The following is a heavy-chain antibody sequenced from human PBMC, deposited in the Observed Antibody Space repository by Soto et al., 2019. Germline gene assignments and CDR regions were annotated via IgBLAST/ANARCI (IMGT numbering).Heavy chain of an antibody. Sequence: SETLSLTCAVYGGSFSGYYWSWIRQPPGKGLEWIGEINHSGSTNYNPSLKSRVTISVDTSKNQFSLKLSSVTAADTAVYYCARVIVREYFEVFGMDVWGQGTTVTVSS. V-gene: IGHV4-34*01. D-gene: IGHD3-9*01. CDR3: ARVIVREYFEVFGMDV. J-gene: IGHJ6*02. CDR2: INHSGST. CDR1: GGSFSGYY.